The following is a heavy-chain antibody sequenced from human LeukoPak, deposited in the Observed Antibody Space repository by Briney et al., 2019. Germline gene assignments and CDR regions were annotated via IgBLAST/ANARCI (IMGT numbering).Heavy chain of an antibody. V-gene: IGHV3-74*01. D-gene: IGHD3-10*01. CDR1: GFTFRNNW. Sequence: GGSLRLSCAASGFTFRNNWMHWVRQVPGKGLVWVSRIRSDGGDMNYADSVKGRFTVSRDNARNTLYLQMNNLRAEDTAVYYCARDLISGSGSRDYWGQGALVTVSS. CDR3: ARDLISGSGSRDY. CDR2: IRSDGGDM. J-gene: IGHJ4*02.